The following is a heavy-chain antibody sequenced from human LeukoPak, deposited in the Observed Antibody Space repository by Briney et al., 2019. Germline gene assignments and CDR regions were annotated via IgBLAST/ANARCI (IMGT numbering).Heavy chain of an antibody. J-gene: IGHJ4*02. CDR1: GGSISSRTYY. D-gene: IGHD3-22*01. Sequence: PSETLSLTCTVSGGSISSRTYYWGWIRQPPGKGLEWIGTIYNSGSSYYNPSLKSRVTVSVDTSKNQFSLKLSSVTAADTAVYYCAGSSRSDYSLPLGDYWGQGTLVTVSS. CDR2: IYNSGSS. V-gene: IGHV4-39*01. CDR3: AGSSRSDYSLPLGDY.